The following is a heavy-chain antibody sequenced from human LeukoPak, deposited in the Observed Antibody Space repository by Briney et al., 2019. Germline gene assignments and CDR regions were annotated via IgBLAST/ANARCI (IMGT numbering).Heavy chain of an antibody. D-gene: IGHD3-10*01. CDR1: GFTFSSFG. CDR3: AKGHYYGSGSLDY. J-gene: IGHJ4*02. CDR2: ISYDGSSK. Sequence: PGGSLRLSCAASGFTFSSFGMHWVRQAPGKGLEWVAVISYDGSSKYYADSVKGRFTISRDNSKNTLYVQMNSLRAEDTAVYYCAKGHYYGSGSLDYWGQGTLVTVSS. V-gene: IGHV3-30*18.